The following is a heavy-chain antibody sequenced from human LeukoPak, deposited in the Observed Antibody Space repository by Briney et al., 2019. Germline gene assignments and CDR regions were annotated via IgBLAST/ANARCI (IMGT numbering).Heavy chain of an antibody. J-gene: IGHJ4*02. Sequence: GASVKVSCKASGGTFSSYAISWVRQAPGQGLERMGRIIPILGIANYAQKFQGRVTITADKSTSTAYMELSSLRSEDTAVYYCASRYYYGSGSSNFDYWGQGTLVTVSS. CDR2: IIPILGIA. CDR3: ASRYYYGSGSSNFDY. D-gene: IGHD3-10*01. CDR1: GGTFSSYA. V-gene: IGHV1-69*04.